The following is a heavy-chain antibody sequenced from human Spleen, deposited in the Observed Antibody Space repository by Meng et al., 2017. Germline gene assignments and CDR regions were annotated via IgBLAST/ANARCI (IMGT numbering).Heavy chain of an antibody. CDR2: INHSGST. V-gene: IGHV4-34*01. J-gene: IGHJ2*01. CDR3: ARGRISTYWYFDL. D-gene: IGHD2/OR15-2a*01. CDR1: GGSFSGYY. Sequence: QVQLTQWGAGLLKPSETLSLTCAVYGGSFSGYYWNWIRQPPGKGLEWIGEINHSGSTNYNPSLKSRVTISVDTSKNQFSLKLSSVTAADTAVYYCARGRISTYWYFDLWGRGTLVTVSS.